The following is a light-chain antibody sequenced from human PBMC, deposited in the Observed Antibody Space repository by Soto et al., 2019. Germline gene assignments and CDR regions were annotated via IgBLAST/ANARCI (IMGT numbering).Light chain of an antibody. V-gene: IGLV2-8*01. Sequence: QSALTQPPSASGFPGQSVTISCTGTGSDVGRYNYVSWYQHHPGKAPKLIIYEVNKRPSEVPDRFSGSKSANTASLTVSGLQAGDEADYYCSSFAGSNTFVFGTGTKVTVL. CDR2: EVN. J-gene: IGLJ1*01. CDR3: SSFAGSNTFV. CDR1: GSDVGRYNY.